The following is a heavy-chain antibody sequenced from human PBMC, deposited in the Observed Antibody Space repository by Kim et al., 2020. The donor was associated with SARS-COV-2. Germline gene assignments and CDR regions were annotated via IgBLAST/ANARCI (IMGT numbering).Heavy chain of an antibody. CDR3: ARVRHNYDILTGYYNVMLNWYFDL. CDR1: GFTFSDYY. Sequence: GGSLRLSCAASGFTFSDYYMSWIRQAPGKGLEWVSYISSSSSYTNYADSVKGRFTISRDNAKNSLYLQMNSLRAEDTAVYYCARVRHNYDILTGYYNVMLNWYFDLWGRGTLVTVSS. D-gene: IGHD3-9*01. V-gene: IGHV3-11*06. CDR2: ISSSSSYT. J-gene: IGHJ2*01.